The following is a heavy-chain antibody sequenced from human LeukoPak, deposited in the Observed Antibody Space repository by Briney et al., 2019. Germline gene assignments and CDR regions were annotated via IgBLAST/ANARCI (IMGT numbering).Heavy chain of an antibody. CDR3: ARAHLLLWFGESDYYYYGMDV. CDR2: ISSSSSYI. D-gene: IGHD3-10*01. Sequence: GGSLRLSCAASGFTFSSYSMNWVRQAPGKGLEWVSSISSSSSYIYYADPVKGRFTISRDNAKNSLYLQMNSLRAEDTAVYYCARAHLLLWFGESDYYYYGMDVWGKGTTVTVSS. CDR1: GFTFSSYS. J-gene: IGHJ6*04. V-gene: IGHV3-21*01.